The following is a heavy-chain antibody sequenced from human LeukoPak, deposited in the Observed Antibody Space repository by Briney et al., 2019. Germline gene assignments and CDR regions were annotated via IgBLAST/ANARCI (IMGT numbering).Heavy chain of an antibody. V-gene: IGHV3-23*01. D-gene: IGHD5-24*01. CDR2: ISGSGGST. J-gene: IGHJ4*02. CDR3: AKARDGYNYYYFDY. Sequence: GGSLRLSCAASGFTFSSYAMSWVRQAPGKGLEWVSAISGSGGSTYYADSVKGLFTISRDNSKNTLYLQMNSLRAEDTAVYYCAKARDGYNYYYFDYWGQGTLVTVSS. CDR1: GFTFSSYA.